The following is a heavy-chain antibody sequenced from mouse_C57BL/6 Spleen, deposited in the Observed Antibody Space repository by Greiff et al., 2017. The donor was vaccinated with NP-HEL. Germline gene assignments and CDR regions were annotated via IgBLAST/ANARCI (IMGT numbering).Heavy chain of an antibody. D-gene: IGHD1-2*01. CDR3: ARTTPYYGPRDYFDY. Sequence: VQRVESGAELMKPGDSVKLSCKATGYTFTGYWIEWVKQRPGHGLEWIGEILPGSGSTNYNEKFKGKATFTADTSSNTAYMQLSILTTEDSAIYYCARTTPYYGPRDYFDYWGQGTTLTVSS. CDR2: ILPGSGST. CDR1: GYTFTGYW. J-gene: IGHJ2*01. V-gene: IGHV1-9*01.